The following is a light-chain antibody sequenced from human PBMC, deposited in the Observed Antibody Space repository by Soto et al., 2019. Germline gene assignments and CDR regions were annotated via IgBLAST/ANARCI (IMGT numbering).Light chain of an antibody. Sequence: QPVLTQSPSASASLGASVKLTCTLSSGHSTYAIAWHQQQPEKGPRYLMKVTSEGSHTKGDGIPDRFSGSSSGAERYLTISRLHFEDEADYYCQTWGTGIVVFGGGTKLTVL. J-gene: IGLJ3*02. CDR2: VTSEGSH. V-gene: IGLV4-69*01. CDR3: QTWGTGIVV. CDR1: SGHSTYA.